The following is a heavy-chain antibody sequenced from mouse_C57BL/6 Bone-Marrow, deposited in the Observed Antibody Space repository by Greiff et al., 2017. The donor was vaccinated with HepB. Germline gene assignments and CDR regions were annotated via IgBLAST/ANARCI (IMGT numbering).Heavy chain of an antibody. CDR1: GNTFTSYW. Sequence: VQLQQSGAELVKPGASVKVSYKASGNTFTSYWMHWVKQMPGQGLEWIGMIHPNSGSTNYNETFKSKATLTVDKSSSTAYIQLSSLTSEDSAVCYCARGQLSPYALYFDTWGHGATLTVSS. CDR2: IHPNSGST. CDR3: ARGQLSPYALYFDT. V-gene: IGHV1-64*01. J-gene: IGHJ2*01. D-gene: IGHD3-2*02.